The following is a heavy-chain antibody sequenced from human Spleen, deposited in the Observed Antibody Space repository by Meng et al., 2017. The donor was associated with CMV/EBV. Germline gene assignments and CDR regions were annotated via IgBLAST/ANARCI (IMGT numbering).Heavy chain of an antibody. D-gene: IGHD2-2*01. J-gene: IGHJ4*02. V-gene: IGHV1-69-2*01. CDR2: VDPEDGET. CDR3: ARGTVVIPASNEHLDY. CDR1: GYTCTDYY. Sequence: GYTCTDYYMHWVQQAPGKGLEWMGLVDPEDGETIYAEKFQGRVTITADTSTDTAYMELSSLRSEDTAVYYCARGTVVIPASNEHLDYWAQGTLVTVSS.